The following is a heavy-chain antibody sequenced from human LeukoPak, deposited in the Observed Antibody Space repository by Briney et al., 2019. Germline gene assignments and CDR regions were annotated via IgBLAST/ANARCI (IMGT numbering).Heavy chain of an antibody. Sequence: GGSLRLSCVASEITFRDAWMSWVRQAPGKGLEWVGRIKSESDGGTIDYAAFVKGRFIMSRDDSKNTMYLQMNSLKSEDTAVYHCTTVTQLGLAGLVYRQPSYYYGMDVWGQGTTVTVSS. D-gene: IGHD3-16*02. J-gene: IGHJ6*01. V-gene: IGHV3-15*01. CDR3: TTVTQLGLAGLVYRQPSYYYGMDV. CDR1: EITFRDAW. CDR2: IKSESDGGTI.